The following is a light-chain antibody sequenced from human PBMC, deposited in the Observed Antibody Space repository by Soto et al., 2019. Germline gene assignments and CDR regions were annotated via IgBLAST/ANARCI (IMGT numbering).Light chain of an antibody. Sequence: DIQMTQSPSSLSASVGDRVTITCRASQSISNFLNWYQQKPGKAPKLLIHTTSSLQSGVPSRFSAGGTGTAFTLTISSLQPADFAVDYCQQYNNWPVFTFGPGTKVDIK. J-gene: IGKJ3*01. CDR2: TTS. V-gene: IGKV1-39*01. CDR3: QQYNNWPVFT. CDR1: QSISNF.